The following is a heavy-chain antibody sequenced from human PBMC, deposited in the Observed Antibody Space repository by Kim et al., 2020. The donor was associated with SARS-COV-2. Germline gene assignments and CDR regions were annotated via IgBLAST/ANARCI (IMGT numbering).Heavy chain of an antibody. CDR2: INAGNGNT. J-gene: IGHJ6*02. CDR3: ARSEGDYYYYGMDV. CDR1: GYTFTSYA. V-gene: IGHV1-3*01. Sequence: ASVKVSCKASGYTFTSYAMYWVRQAPGQRLEWMGWINAGNGNTKYSQKFQGRVTITRDTSASTAYMELSSLRSEDTAVYYCARSEGDYYYYGMDVWGQGTTVTVSS.